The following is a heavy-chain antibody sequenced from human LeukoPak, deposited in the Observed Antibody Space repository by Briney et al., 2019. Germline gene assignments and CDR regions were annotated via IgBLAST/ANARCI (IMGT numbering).Heavy chain of an antibody. D-gene: IGHD5-18*01. V-gene: IGHV3-30*04. Sequence: GRSLRLSCAASGLTFSSYAMHWVRQAPGKGLEWVAVISYDGSNKYYADSVKGRFTISRDNSKNTLYLQMNSLRAEDTAVYSCARDRTDTAMAYYFDYWGQGTLVTVSS. J-gene: IGHJ4*02. CDR3: ARDRTDTAMAYYFDY. CDR1: GLTFSSYA. CDR2: ISYDGSNK.